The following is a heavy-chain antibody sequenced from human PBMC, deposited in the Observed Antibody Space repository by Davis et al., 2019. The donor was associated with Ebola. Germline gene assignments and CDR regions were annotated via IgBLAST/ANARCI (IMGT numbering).Heavy chain of an antibody. V-gene: IGHV3-64D*06. CDR1: GFTFSSHT. Sequence: GESLKISCSASGFTFSSHTMHWVRQSPGKGLEYVSAISSNGGDTRYADSVKGRFTISRDNSKNTLYLQMSSLRAEDTAVYYCVRQPALGNFDYWGQGSLVTVSS. D-gene: IGHD7-27*01. CDR2: ISSNGGDT. CDR3: VRQPALGNFDY. J-gene: IGHJ4*02.